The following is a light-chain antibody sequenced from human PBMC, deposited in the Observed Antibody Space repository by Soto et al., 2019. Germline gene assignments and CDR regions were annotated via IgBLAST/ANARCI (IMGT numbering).Light chain of an antibody. J-gene: IGKJ4*01. CDR3: QQYYSYPPLT. CDR1: QTISSW. Sequence: DIQMTQSPSTLSGSVGDRVTITCRASQTISSWLAWYQQKPGKAPKLLIYAASTLQSGVPSRFSGSGPGTDFTLTISCLQSEDFATYYCQQYYSYPPLTFGGGTKVDIK. CDR2: AAS. V-gene: IGKV1-5*01.